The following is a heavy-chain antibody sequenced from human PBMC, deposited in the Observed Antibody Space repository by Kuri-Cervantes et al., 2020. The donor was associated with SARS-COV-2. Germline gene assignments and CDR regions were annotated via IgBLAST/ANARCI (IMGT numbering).Heavy chain of an antibody. Sequence: SLKIACAASGFTFSSYNMHWVRQPPGKGLEWVAIISFYRHDAHYADSVRGRFTISRDNSKNTLYLQMDSLTNEDTAVYYCARESSSSLNYYYGMDIWGQGTLVTVSS. D-gene: IGHD6-6*01. CDR3: ARESSSSLNYYYGMDI. CDR2: ISFYRHDA. V-gene: IGHV3-30*04. J-gene: IGHJ6*02. CDR1: GFTFSSYN.